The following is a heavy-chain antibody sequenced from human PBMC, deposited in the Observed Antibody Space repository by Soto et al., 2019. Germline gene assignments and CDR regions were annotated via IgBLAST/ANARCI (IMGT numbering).Heavy chain of an antibody. Sequence: QVQLVQSGAEVKKPGASVKVSCKASGYTFTSYGISWVRQAPGQGLEWMGWISTYNGNTNYAQKPRGRGTMTTDPATSTAYRERRGLRSDDRAVYYCARDGQTTMVRGVRGGSYNYYGMDVWGQGTTVTVSS. CDR3: ARDGQTTMVRGVRGGSYNYYGMDV. J-gene: IGHJ6*02. CDR2: ISTYNGNT. V-gene: IGHV1-18*04. CDR1: GYTFTSYG. D-gene: IGHD3-10*01.